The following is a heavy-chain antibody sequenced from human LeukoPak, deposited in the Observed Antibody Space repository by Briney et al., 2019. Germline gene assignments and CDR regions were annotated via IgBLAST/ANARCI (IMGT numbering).Heavy chain of an antibody. CDR1: GFTFSSYA. J-gene: IGHJ4*02. Sequence: PGGSLRLSCAASGFTFSSYAMHWVRQAPGKGLEWVAVISYDGSNKYYADSVKGRFTISRDNSKNTLYLQMNSLRAEDTAVYYCARNYYDSSGYYLNSVWGLPDYWGQGTLVTVSS. V-gene: IGHV3-30*04. CDR3: ARNYYDSSGYYLNSVWGLPDY. CDR2: ISYDGSNK. D-gene: IGHD3-22*01.